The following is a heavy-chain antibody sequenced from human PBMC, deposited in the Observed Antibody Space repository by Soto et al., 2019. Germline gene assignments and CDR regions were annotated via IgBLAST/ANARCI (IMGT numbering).Heavy chain of an antibody. V-gene: IGHV3-15*01. D-gene: IGHD3-9*01. CDR2: IKSKTDGGTA. CDR1: GFNLSHPW. CDR3: TTGIYYDILTGYHNVAY. Sequence: GGSLRLSCVASGFNLSHPWMTWVRQASGKGLEWVGRIKSKTDGGTADYAAPVKGRATISRDDSKNTVYLQMNSLKTEDTAVYYCTTGIYYDILTGYHNVAYWGQGALVTVSS. J-gene: IGHJ4*02.